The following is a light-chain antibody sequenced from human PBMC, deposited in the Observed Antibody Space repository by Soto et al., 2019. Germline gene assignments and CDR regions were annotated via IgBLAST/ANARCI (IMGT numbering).Light chain of an antibody. CDR1: QSVSSSY. CDR3: QQYGSSSWT. CDR2: AAS. J-gene: IGKJ1*01. Sequence: EILFTQPPGNPSSSSREKDTLSCRARQSVSSSYLAWYRQKPGQAPRLLIYAASSRATGIPDRFSGSGSGTDFTLTISRLEPEDFAVYYCQQYGSSSWTFGQGTKVDIK. V-gene: IGKV3-20*01.